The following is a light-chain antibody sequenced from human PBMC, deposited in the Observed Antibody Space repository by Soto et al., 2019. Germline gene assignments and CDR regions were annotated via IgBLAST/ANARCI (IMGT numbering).Light chain of an antibody. Sequence: EIVLTQSPGTLSLSPGERATLSCRASQSVSSSFLAWYQHKPGQAPRLLIYGAASRATGIPDRFSDSGSETDFTLTISRLEPEDVAVYYCQQYGSSPLTFGGGTKVQIK. CDR2: GAA. J-gene: IGKJ4*01. CDR1: QSVSSSF. CDR3: QQYGSSPLT. V-gene: IGKV3-20*01.